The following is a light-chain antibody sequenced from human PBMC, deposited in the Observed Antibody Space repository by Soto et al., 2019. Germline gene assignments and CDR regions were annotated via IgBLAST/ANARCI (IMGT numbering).Light chain of an antibody. Sequence: DIQMTQSPSSLSASIGDTVTITCRASQSIASFLNWLQLKPGKAPKLLISDTSTLQSGVPSRFSGGGSGTEFHLTIRSLQPEDSSLYFCLQDYSPLLAFGAGTRGEIK. J-gene: IGKJ4*01. CDR1: QSIASF. V-gene: IGKV1-39*01. CDR2: DTS. CDR3: LQDYSPLLA.